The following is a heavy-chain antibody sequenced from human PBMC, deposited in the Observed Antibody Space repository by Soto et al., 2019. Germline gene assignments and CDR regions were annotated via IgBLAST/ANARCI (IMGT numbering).Heavy chain of an antibody. CDR3: ASTYYNLTSGPFGS. CDR2: IYYSGTT. D-gene: IGHD3-10*01. CDR1: GVSISTADYY. J-gene: IGHJ4*02. V-gene: IGHV4-31*11. Sequence: QVQLQESGPGLVKPSQTLSLTCAVTGVSISTADYYWSWIRHHPGKGLEWIGYIYYSGTTYYYPSRDSRLTISLDTSKNECSLSLSSVTDADTAVYYCASTYYNLTSGPFGSWGQGTLVTVSS.